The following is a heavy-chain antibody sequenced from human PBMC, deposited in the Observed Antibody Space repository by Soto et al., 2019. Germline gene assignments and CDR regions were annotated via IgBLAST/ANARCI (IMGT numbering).Heavy chain of an antibody. CDR2: IKGDGSEK. J-gene: IGHJ4*02. V-gene: IGHV3-7*01. Sequence: EVQMVESGGGLVQPGGSLRLSCAASGFTFSRYWMYWDRQAPGKGLEWVANIKGDGSEKNYVDSVKGRFTISRYNAKNSLYLQRNSVRVEDTAVYYCASSLLRGQGTLVTVSS. CDR3: ASSLL. CDR1: GFTFSRYW.